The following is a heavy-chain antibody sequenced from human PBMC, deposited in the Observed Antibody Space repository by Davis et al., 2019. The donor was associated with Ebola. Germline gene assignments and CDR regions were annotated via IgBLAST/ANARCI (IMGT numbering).Heavy chain of an antibody. Sequence: PGGSLRLSCVVSGFTFSRNSMNWVRQAPGKGLEWVSYISSSSTTIYYADSVKGRFTISRDNAKNALYLQMNSLRDEDTAVYYCARAGMVQGVITKWDGYWGQGTLVTVSS. CDR1: GFTFSRNS. D-gene: IGHD3-10*01. CDR3: ARAGMVQGVITKWDGY. V-gene: IGHV3-48*02. J-gene: IGHJ4*02. CDR2: ISSSSTTI.